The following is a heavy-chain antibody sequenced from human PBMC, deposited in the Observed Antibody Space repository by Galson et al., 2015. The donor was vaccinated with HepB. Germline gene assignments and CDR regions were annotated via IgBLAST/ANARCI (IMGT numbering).Heavy chain of an antibody. CDR1: GFTFGDYA. Sequence: SLRLSCAASGFTFGDYAMSWVRQAPGKGLEWVGFIRSKAYGGTTEYAASVKGRFTISRDDSKSIAYLQMNSLKTEDTAAYYCTRDSRIAARRDYFDYWGRGTLVTVSS. CDR3: TRDSRIAARRDYFDY. V-gene: IGHV3-49*04. D-gene: IGHD6-6*01. CDR2: IRSKAYGGTT. J-gene: IGHJ4*02.